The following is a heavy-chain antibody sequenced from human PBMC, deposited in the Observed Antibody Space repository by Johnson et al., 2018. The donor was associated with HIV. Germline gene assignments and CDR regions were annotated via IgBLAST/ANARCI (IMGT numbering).Heavy chain of an antibody. Sequence: VQLVESGGGLVKPGGSLRLSCAASGFTFSDYYMSWIRQAPGKGLEWVSVIYSGGSTYYADSVKGRFSISRDKSKNTLYLQMNSLKTEDTAVYYCTTGDAEAPFAAFDIWGQGTMVTVSS. CDR3: TTGDAEAPFAAFDI. CDR2: IYSGGST. J-gene: IGHJ3*02. V-gene: IGHV3-66*01. D-gene: IGHD3-3*01. CDR1: GFTFSDYY.